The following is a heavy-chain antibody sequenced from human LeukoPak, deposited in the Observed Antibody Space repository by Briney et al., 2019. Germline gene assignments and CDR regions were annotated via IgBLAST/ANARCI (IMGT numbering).Heavy chain of an antibody. CDR3: ATSGGIAAAFDY. CDR2: ISSSTTIYI. V-gene: IGHV3-21*01. CDR1: GFTFSSYG. Sequence: GRSLRLSCAASGFTFSSYGMHWVRQAPGKGLEWVSSISSSTTIYIYDADPVKGRFTISRDNAKNSLYLQMNSLRAEDTAVYYCATSGGIAAAFDYWGQGTLVTVSS. D-gene: IGHD6-13*01. J-gene: IGHJ4*02.